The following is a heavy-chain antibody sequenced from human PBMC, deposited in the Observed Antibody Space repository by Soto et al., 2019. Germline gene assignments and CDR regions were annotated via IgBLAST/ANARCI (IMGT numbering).Heavy chain of an antibody. Sequence: GGSLRLSCASSGFTFSDYWMNWLRQAPGKGLEWMANIKEDGSEKYYVDSVRGRFTISRDNAKNSLYLQMNSLRAEDTTVYYCARGTVTPGLDYWGQGTLVTVSS. CDR3: ARGTVTPGLDY. CDR1: GFTFSDYW. V-gene: IGHV3-7*04. D-gene: IGHD4-17*01. CDR2: IKEDGSEK. J-gene: IGHJ4*02.